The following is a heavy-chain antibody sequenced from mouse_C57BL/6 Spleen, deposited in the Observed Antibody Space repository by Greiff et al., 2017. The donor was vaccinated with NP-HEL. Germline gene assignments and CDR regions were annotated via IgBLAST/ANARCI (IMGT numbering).Heavy chain of an antibody. V-gene: IGHV5-6*01. J-gene: IGHJ1*03. D-gene: IGHD1-1*01. Sequence: EVKLMESGGDLVKPGGSLKLSCAASGFTFSSYGMSWVRQTPEKRLEWVATISSGGSYTYYPHSVKGRFTFSRDNAKTPLYLQMSRLKSEDTAMYYCARQGVITTVVAKGYFDVWGTGTTVTVSS. CDR3: ARQGVITTVVAKGYFDV. CDR1: GFTFSSYG. CDR2: ISSGGSYT.